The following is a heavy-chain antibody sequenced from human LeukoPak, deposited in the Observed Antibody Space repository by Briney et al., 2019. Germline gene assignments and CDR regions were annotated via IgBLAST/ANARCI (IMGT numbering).Heavy chain of an antibody. D-gene: IGHD3-16*02. V-gene: IGHV4-34*01. CDR3: ARVKHYIWGSYRYVWFDP. J-gene: IGHJ5*02. Sequence: KSSETLSLTCAVYGGSFSGYYWSWIRQPPGKGLEWIGEINHSGSTNYNPSLKSRVTISVDTSKNQFSLKLSSVTAADTAVYYCARVKHYIWGSYRYVWFDPWGQGTLATVSS. CDR2: INHSGST. CDR1: GGSFSGYY.